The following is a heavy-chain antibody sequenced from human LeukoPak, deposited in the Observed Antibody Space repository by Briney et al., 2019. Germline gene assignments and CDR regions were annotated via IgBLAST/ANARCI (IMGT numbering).Heavy chain of an antibody. Sequence: PSETLSLTCAVSGYSISSGYYWGWIRQPPGKGLEWIGSIYHSGSTYYNPSLKSRVTISVDTSKNQFSLKLSSVTAADTAVNYCARTCSSTSCYNYWGQGTLVTVSS. CDR1: GYSISSGYY. J-gene: IGHJ4*02. D-gene: IGHD2-2*02. V-gene: IGHV4-38-2*01. CDR2: IYHSGST. CDR3: ARTCSSTSCYNY.